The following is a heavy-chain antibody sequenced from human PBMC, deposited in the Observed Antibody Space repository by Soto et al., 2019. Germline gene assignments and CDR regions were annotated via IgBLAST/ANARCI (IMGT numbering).Heavy chain of an antibody. D-gene: IGHD2-15*01. CDR2: IWYDGSNK. J-gene: IGHJ4*02. CDR1: GFTFSSYG. CDR3: ARDSSAVVSPPDC. Sequence: QVQLVESGGGVVQPGRSLRLSCAASGFTFSSYGMHWVRQAPGKGLEWVAVIWYDGSNKYYADSVKGRFTISRDNSKTTLYLQMNSLRAEDPAVYYCARDSSAVVSPPDCWGQETLVTVSS. V-gene: IGHV3-33*01.